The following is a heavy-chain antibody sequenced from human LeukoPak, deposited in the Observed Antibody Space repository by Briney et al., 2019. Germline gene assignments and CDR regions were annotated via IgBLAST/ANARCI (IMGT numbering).Heavy chain of an antibody. CDR3: ARDPSSLPLGTCVVATPTDGFFDF. CDR2: IIGSDDTT. Sequence: PGGSLRLFCTNPGFIFSDFGLSWVRHVPGKGLEWVSGIIGSDDTTSYADSVKGRFTISRDNSKNAVYLEVNNLRAEDAAVYFCARDPSSLPLGTCVVATPTDGFFDFWGQGTLVSVSS. CDR1: GFIFSDFG. V-gene: IGHV3-23*01. J-gene: IGHJ4*02. D-gene: IGHD2-21*02.